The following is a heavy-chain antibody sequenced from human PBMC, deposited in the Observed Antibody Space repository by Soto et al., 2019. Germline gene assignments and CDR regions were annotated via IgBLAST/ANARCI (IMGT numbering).Heavy chain of an antibody. CDR2: IYYSGST. CDR3: ARHAGAACTNGVCYLFDY. V-gene: IGHV4-39*01. Sequence: PSETLSLTCTVSGGSISSSSYYWGWIRQPPGKGLEWIGSIYYSGSTYYNPSLKSRVTISVDTSKNQFSLKLSSVTAADTAVYYCARHAGAACTNGVCYLFDYWGQGTLVTVSS. D-gene: IGHD2-8*01. CDR1: GGSISSSSYY. J-gene: IGHJ4*02.